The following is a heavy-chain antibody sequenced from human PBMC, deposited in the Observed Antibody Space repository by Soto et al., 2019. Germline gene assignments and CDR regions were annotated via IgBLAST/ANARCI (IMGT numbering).Heavy chain of an antibody. CDR1: GGSFSGYY. Sequence: SETLSLTCAVYGGSFSGYYWTWIRQPPGTGLEWIGEINHSGSTIYNPSLKNRVTMSLDESKNEFSLNMDSVTAADTAIYYCVRSVILSGGSYKGLIRLHYFDTWGPGTLVTSPQ. J-gene: IGHJ4*02. CDR3: VRSVILSGGSYKGLIRLHYFDT. D-gene: IGHD3-3*01. V-gene: IGHV4-34*01. CDR2: INHSGST.